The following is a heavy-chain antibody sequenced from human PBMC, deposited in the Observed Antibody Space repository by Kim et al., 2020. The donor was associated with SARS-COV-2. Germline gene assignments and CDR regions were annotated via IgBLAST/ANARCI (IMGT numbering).Heavy chain of an antibody. CDR2: IYYSGST. J-gene: IGHJ4*02. Sequence: SETLSLTCTVSGGSISSSSYYWGWTRHPPGKGLEWIGIIYYSGSTYYNPSLKSRVTISVDTSKNQFSLKLSSVTAADTAVYYCASTPWLRGAFDYWGQGTLVTVYS. D-gene: IGHD2-15*01. V-gene: IGHV4-39*01. CDR3: ASTPWLRGAFDY. CDR1: GGSISSSSYY.